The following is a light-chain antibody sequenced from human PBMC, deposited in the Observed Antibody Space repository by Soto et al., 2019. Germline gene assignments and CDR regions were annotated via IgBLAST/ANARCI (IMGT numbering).Light chain of an antibody. CDR2: AAS. J-gene: IGKJ4*01. Sequence: EIPKSQSPASVSASQGERVTXTCRASQTIANYLNWYQQKPGTAPKLLIFAASILKSGVPSRLSGSGSGTDFTLTISSLQREDFAPYYCHQSFTRRLAFGGGTKVGIK. CDR3: HQSFTRRLA. CDR1: QTIANY. V-gene: IGKV1-39*01.